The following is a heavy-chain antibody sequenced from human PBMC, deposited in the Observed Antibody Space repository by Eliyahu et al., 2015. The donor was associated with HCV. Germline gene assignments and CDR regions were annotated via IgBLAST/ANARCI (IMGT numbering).Heavy chain of an antibody. D-gene: IGHD5-18*01. CDR2: IDWDGGST. CDR3: GKDRPNSYALEY. Sequence: EVHLVESGGVVVQPGGSLRLSCAXSGFXFDENTMHWVRQAPGKGLEWVSLIDWDGGSTYYADSVKGRFTISRDNSKNSLYLQMNSLRIEDTALYYCGKDRPNSYALEYWGQGTLVTVSA. V-gene: IGHV3-43*01. J-gene: IGHJ4*02. CDR1: GFXFDENT.